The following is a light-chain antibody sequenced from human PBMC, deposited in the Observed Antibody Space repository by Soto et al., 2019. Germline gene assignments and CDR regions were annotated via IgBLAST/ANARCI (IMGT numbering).Light chain of an antibody. Sequence: EIVLTQSPGTLSLSPGERATLSCRASQSISNNYLAWYQQKPGQAPRLLMYGASNRATGIPDRFSGSGSGTDFSLTISRLETVDFAVYYCQQYGSSGTFGKGTRWIS. V-gene: IGKV3-20*01. CDR1: QSISNNY. CDR2: GAS. CDR3: QQYGSSGT. J-gene: IGKJ1*01.